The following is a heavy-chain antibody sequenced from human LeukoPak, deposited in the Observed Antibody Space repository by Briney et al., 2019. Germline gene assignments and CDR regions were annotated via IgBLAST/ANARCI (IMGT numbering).Heavy chain of an antibody. J-gene: IGHJ6*02. V-gene: IGHV4-59*01. CDR1: GGSISSYY. CDR2: IYYSGST. Sequence: SETLSLTCTVSGGSISSYYWSWIRQPPGKGLEWIGYIYYSGSTNYNPSLKSRVTISVDTSKNQFSLKLSSVTAADTAVYYCVRLGDYYYYYGMDVWGQGTTVTVSS. CDR3: VRLGDYYYYYGMDV.